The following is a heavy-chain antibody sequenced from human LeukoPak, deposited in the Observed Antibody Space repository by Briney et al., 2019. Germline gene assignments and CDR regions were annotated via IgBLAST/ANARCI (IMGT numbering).Heavy chain of an antibody. J-gene: IGHJ4*02. V-gene: IGHV4-39*01. D-gene: IGHD4-17*01. Sequence: PSETLSPTCTVSGGSINSSTYHWGWIRQPPGKGLEWIGSLYYTGNTYYNPSLKSRLTISVDTSKNQFSLNLHAVTAADTAVYFCARLTTVPADYWGQGILVTVSS. CDR1: GGSINSSTYH. CDR2: LYYTGNT. CDR3: ARLTTVPADY.